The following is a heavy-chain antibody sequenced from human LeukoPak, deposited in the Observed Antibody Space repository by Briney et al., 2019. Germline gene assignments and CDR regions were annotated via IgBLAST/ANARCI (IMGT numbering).Heavy chain of an antibody. J-gene: IGHJ4*02. CDR2: ISAYNGNT. V-gene: IGHV1-18*01. CDR1: GYTFTSYG. Sequence: ASVKVSCKASGYTFTSYGISWVRQAPGQGLEWMGWISAYNGNTNYAHKLQGRVTMTTDTSTSTAYMELRSLRSDDTAVYYCARAVYCSGGSCYSNLRNFDYWGQGTLVTVSS. D-gene: IGHD2-15*01. CDR3: ARAVYCSGGSCYSNLRNFDY.